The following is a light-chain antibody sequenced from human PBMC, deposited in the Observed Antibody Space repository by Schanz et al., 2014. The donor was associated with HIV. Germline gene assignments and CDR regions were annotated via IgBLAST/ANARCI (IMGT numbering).Light chain of an antibody. V-gene: IGKV1-27*01. J-gene: IGKJ1*01. CDR3: QKYNSYAQT. Sequence: DIQMTQSPSSLSASVGDRVAITCRASQGINNYLAWYQQKPGKVPKLLIYTASTLHTGVPLRFSGSGSGTDFTLTISSLQPEDFATYYCQKYNSYAQTFGQGTKVETK. CDR1: QGINNY. CDR2: TAS.